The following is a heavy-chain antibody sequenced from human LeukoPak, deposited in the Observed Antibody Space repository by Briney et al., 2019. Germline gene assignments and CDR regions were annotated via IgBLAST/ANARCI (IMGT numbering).Heavy chain of an antibody. Sequence: PSETLSLTCTVSGGSISSTSYYWGWIRQPPGKGLEWIGSIYYSGSTYYNPSLKSRVTISVDTSKNQFSLKLSSVTAADTAVYYCARAQDTFGGVIALDYWGQGTLVTVSS. CDR2: IYYSGST. CDR1: GGSISSTSYY. D-gene: IGHD3-16*02. V-gene: IGHV4-39*07. J-gene: IGHJ4*02. CDR3: ARAQDTFGGVIALDY.